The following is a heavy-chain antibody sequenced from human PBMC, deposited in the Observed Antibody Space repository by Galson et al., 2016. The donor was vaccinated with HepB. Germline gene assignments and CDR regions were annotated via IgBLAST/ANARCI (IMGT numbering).Heavy chain of an antibody. CDR2: IYSGGST. Sequence: SLRLSCAASGFTVSSNYMSWVRQAPGKGLECVSVIYSGGSTHYADSVMGRFSISRDSSKNTLYLQMNSLRAEDTAVYYCARESDSSGYYNPEPYFDYWGQGTLVTVSS. V-gene: IGHV3-66*01. D-gene: IGHD3-22*01. CDR3: ARESDSSGYYNPEPYFDY. J-gene: IGHJ4*02. CDR1: GFTVSSNY.